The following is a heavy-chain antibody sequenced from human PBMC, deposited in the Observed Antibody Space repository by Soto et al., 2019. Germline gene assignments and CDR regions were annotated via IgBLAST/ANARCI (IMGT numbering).Heavy chain of an antibody. CDR3: ASLWSYNGLDV. Sequence: SETLSPTGPVSGASIRSPYWSWIRQPAGKGLEWTGRIYTSGSTNYNPSLKSRVTMSVDTSKNQFSLKLSSVTAADTAVYYCASLWSYNGLDVWGQGTTVT. V-gene: IGHV4-4*07. CDR1: GASIRSPY. D-gene: IGHD2-21*01. CDR2: IYTSGST. J-gene: IGHJ6*02.